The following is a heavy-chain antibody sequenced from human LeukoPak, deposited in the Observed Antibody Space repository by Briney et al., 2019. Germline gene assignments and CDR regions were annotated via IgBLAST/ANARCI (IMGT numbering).Heavy chain of an antibody. V-gene: IGHV3-30*18. D-gene: IGHD6-13*01. Sequence: GGSLRLSCAASGFSINNSGMHWVRQAPGKGLEWVAVISYDGSNKYYADSVKGRFTISRDNSKNTLYLQMNSLRAEDTAVYYCAKDQDRYSSSWSFDYWGQGTLVTVSS. J-gene: IGHJ4*02. CDR3: AKDQDRYSSSWSFDY. CDR2: ISYDGSNK. CDR1: GFSINNSG.